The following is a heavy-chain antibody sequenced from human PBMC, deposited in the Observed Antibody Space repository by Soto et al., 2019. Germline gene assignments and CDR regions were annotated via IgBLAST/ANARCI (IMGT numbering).Heavy chain of an antibody. Sequence: PGESLKISCKGSGYSFAGYWITWVRQKPGKGLEWMGRIDPSDSQTYYSPSFRGHVTISATKSITTVFLQWSSLRASDTAMYYCARQIYDSDTGPNFQYYFDSWGQGTPITVSS. CDR3: ARQIYDSDTGPNFQYYFDS. J-gene: IGHJ4*02. V-gene: IGHV5-10-1*01. D-gene: IGHD3-22*01. CDR2: IDPSDSQT. CDR1: GYSFAGYW.